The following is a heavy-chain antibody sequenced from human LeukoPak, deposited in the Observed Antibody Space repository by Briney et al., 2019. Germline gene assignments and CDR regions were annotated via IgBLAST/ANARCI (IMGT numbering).Heavy chain of an antibody. Sequence: AGSLRLSCAASGFTFSSYGMHWVRQAPGKGLEWVAVISYDGSNKYYADSVKGRFTISRDNYKNTLYLQMNSLRAEDTAVYYCAKIRGKWELPYFDYWGQGTLVTVSS. CDR3: AKIRGKWELPYFDY. CDR1: GFTFSSYG. J-gene: IGHJ4*02. CDR2: ISYDGSNK. D-gene: IGHD1-26*01. V-gene: IGHV3-30*18.